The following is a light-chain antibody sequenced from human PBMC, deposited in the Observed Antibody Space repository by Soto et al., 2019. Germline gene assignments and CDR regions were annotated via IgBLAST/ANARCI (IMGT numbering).Light chain of an antibody. CDR2: RAS. CDR3: QQYDVYSAIT. J-gene: IGKJ2*01. Sequence: DIRLTQSPSTLSASVGDRVTITCRASQSISDRLAWYQQKSGKAPRLLIYRASSLENGVPSRFSGSVSGTEFTLTISSLQPDDFATYYCQQYDVYSAITFGQGNKLDI. V-gene: IGKV1-5*03. CDR1: QSISDR.